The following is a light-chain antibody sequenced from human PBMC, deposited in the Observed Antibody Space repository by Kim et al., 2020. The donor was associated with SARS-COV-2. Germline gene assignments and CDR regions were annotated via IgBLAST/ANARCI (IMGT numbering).Light chain of an antibody. V-gene: IGLV2-8*01. CDR2: EVN. J-gene: IGLJ1*01. Sequence: SVTTACTGTSSDVWCYDYVSWYQQHPGKAPKLMIYEVNKRPSGVPDRFSGSKSGNTASLTVSGLQAADEADYYCCSYAGSNTPYVFGTGTKVTVL. CDR1: SSDVWCYDY. CDR3: CSYAGSNTPYV.